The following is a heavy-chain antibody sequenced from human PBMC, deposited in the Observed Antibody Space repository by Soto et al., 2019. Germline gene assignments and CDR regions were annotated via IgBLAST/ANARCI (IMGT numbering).Heavy chain of an antibody. D-gene: IGHD1-1*01. Sequence: SETLSLTCTVSGGSISSYYWSWIRQPPGKGLEWIGYIYYSGSTNYNPSLKSRVTISVDTSKNQFSLKLSSVTAADTAVYYCARRYGYSFDYWGQGRPVTVSS. CDR3: ARRYGYSFDY. CDR1: GGSISSYY. J-gene: IGHJ4*02. CDR2: IYYSGST. V-gene: IGHV4-59*08.